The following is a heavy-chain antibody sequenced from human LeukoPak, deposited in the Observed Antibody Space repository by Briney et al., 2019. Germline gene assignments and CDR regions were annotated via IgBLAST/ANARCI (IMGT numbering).Heavy chain of an antibody. J-gene: IGHJ1*01. CDR1: GFTFSSYA. V-gene: IGHV3-23*01. Sequence: GGSLRLSCAASGFTFSSYAMSWVRQAPGKGLEWVSAISGSGGSTYYADSVKGRFTISRDNSKNMLYLQMNSLRAEDTAVYYCAKDEDIVVVPAAEYFQHWGQGTLVTVSS. CDR3: AKDEDIVVVPAAEYFQH. D-gene: IGHD2-2*01. CDR2: ISGSGGST.